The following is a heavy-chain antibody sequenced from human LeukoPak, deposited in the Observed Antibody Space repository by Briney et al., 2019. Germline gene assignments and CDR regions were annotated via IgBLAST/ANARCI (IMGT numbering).Heavy chain of an antibody. CDR3: ASIAIAAAGTLGTP. J-gene: IGHJ5*02. CDR2: INPNSGGT. CDR1: GYTFTGYY. V-gene: IGHV1-2*02. D-gene: IGHD6-13*01. Sequence: WASVTVSCKASGYTFTGYYMHWVRQAPGQGLEWMGWINPNSGGTNYAQKFQGRVTMTRDTSISTAYMELSRLRSDDTAVYYCASIAIAAAGTLGTPWGQGTLVTVSS.